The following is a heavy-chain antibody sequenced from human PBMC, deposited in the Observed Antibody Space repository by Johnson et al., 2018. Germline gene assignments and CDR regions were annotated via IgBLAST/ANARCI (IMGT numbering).Heavy chain of an antibody. J-gene: IGHJ4*02. CDR2: ISWNSYNT. Sequence: VQLVQSGGGLVQPGRSLRLSCAASGFSFDDHAMHWVRQAPGKGLEWVSGISWNSYNTAYADSVRGRFTITRDNAKKSLDLQMNSLRVEDTALYYCAKDRGPFIVTREGFDHWGQATLVTVS. V-gene: IGHV3-9*01. D-gene: IGHD1-26*01. CDR3: AKDRGPFIVTREGFDH. CDR1: GFSFDDHA.